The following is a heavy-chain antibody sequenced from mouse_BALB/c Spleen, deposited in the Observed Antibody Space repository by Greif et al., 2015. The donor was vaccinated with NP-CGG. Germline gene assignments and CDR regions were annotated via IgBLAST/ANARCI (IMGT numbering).Heavy chain of an antibody. CDR3: ARESSTMIFFAY. J-gene: IGHJ3*01. CDR1: GFTFSDYY. Sequence: EVQVVESGGGLVRPGGSLKLSCAASGFTFSDYYMNGVRQTPEKRLEWVATISDGGSYTYYPDSVKGRFTISRDNAKNNLYLQMSSLKSEDTAMYYCARESSTMIFFAYWGQGTLVTVSA. D-gene: IGHD2-4*01. CDR2: ISDGGSYT. V-gene: IGHV5-4*02.